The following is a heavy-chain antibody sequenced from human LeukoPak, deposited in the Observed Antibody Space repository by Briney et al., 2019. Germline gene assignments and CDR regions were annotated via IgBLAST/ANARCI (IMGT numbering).Heavy chain of an antibody. V-gene: IGHV1-46*01. D-gene: IGHD4/OR15-4a*01. CDR1: GYTFTSYY. J-gene: IGHJ5*02. CDR2: INPSGGST. CDR3: AGAGRPRNWFDP. Sequence: GASVKVSCKTSGYTFTSYYMHWVRQAPGQGLEWMGIINPSGGSTSYAQKFQGRVTMTRDMSTSTVYMELSSLRSEDTAVYYCAGAGRPRNWFDPWGQGTLVTVSS.